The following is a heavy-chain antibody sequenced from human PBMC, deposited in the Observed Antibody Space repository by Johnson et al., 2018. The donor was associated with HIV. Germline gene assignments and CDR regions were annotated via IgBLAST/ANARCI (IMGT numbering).Heavy chain of an antibody. CDR3: AREGVGVNAFDI. J-gene: IGHJ3*02. V-gene: IGHV3-23*04. D-gene: IGHD1-26*01. CDR1: GFTFSSYW. CDR2: ISGSGGSP. Sequence: EKLVESGGGLVQPGGSLRLSCATSGFTFSSYWMSWVRQAPGKGLEWVSAISGSGGSPYYADSVKGRFTISRDNSKNMLYLHMGSLSAEDMAVYYCAREGVGVNAFDIWGQGTMVTVSS.